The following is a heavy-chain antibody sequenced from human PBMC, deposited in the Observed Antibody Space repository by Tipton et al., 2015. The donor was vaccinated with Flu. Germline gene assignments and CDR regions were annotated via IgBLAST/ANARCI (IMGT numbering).Heavy chain of an antibody. CDR3: AGDGGSYSRWFDP. CDR1: GFAFRTYS. Sequence: SLRLSCTASGFAFRTYSMNWVRQAPGKGLEWVSSLSRYSDYIYYADSVKGRFTISRDNAKNSLYLQMNSLKTEDTAVYYCAGDGGSYSRWFDPWGQGTLVIVSS. J-gene: IGHJ5*02. CDR2: LSRYSDYI. V-gene: IGHV3-21*01. D-gene: IGHD1-26*01.